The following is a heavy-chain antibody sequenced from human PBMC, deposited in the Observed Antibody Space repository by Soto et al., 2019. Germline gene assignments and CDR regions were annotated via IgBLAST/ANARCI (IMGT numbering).Heavy chain of an antibody. J-gene: IGHJ4*02. V-gene: IGHV4-4*07. CDR2: VYSSGRT. CDR3: ARREDTFDF. CDR1: GVSIINNY. Sequence: QVQLQESGPGLVKPSETLSLTCAVSGVSIINNYWTWIRQPAGKGLEWLGRVYSSGRTTYNPSLKSRLTMSVGTSKNQFSLHLTSVTAADTAVYYCARREDTFDFWGQGMLVTVSS.